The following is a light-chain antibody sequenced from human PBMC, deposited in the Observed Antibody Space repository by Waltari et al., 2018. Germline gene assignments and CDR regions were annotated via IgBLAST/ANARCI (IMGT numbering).Light chain of an antibody. V-gene: IGLV1-40*01. J-gene: IGLJ2*01. CDR3: QSYDTSLSVV. CDR1: GSTLGAGYD. CDR2: GTS. Sequence: QSVLTQPPSVSGAPGQRVSIPCTGSGSTLGAGYDVHWSQQHPGKAPKLLIYGTSTRPPGVPDRFFGSQSGTSASLAITALQAEDEAEYYCQSYDTSLSVVFGGGTKLTVL.